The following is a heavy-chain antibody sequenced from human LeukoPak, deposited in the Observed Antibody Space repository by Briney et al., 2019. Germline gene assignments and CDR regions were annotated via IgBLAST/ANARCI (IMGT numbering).Heavy chain of an antibody. CDR1: GGSISSYY. V-gene: IGHV4-59*01. CDR3: ARPSFQDRPLDAFDI. Sequence: PSETLSLTCTVSGGSISSYYWSWIRQPPGKGLEWIGYIYYSGSTNYNPSLKSRVTISVDTSKNQFSLKLSSVTAADTAVYYCARPSFQDRPLDAFDIWGQGTMVTVSS. J-gene: IGHJ3*02. CDR2: IYYSGST. D-gene: IGHD2-21*01.